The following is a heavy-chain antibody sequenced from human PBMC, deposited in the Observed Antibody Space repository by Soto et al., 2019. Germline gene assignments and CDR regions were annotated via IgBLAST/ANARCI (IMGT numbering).Heavy chain of an antibody. CDR3: ATMGTPATGLYFFDY. CDR1: GGSISSYY. D-gene: IGHD2-15*01. J-gene: IGHJ4*02. Sequence: SETLSLTCTVSGGSISSYYCSWFRKHQGKGLEWIGYIYYSGSTNYSTSLKSRVTISVDTSKSQFSLNLSFVTAADTAVYYCATMGTPATGLYFFDYWGQGSLVTVSS. CDR2: IYYSGST. V-gene: IGHV4-59*08.